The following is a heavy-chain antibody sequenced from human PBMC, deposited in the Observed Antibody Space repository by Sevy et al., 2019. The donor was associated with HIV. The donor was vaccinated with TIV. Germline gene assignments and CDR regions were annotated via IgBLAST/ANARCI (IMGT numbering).Heavy chain of an antibody. V-gene: IGHV3-23*01. J-gene: IGHJ5*01. CDR1: GLTFNDYA. CDR2: VHPTGET. D-gene: IGHD2-15*01. CDR3: AKYGSRICIRHNWFDS. Sequence: GGSLRLSCAASGLTFNDYALSWVRQAPGMGLEWVSSVHPTGETYYSDSGKGRFTVSRDNSKTTVFLQMSGLRAEDTAVYYCAKYGSRICIRHNWFDSWGHGTLVTVSS.